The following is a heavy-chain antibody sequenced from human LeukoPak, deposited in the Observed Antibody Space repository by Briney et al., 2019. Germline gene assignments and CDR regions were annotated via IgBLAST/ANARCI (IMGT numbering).Heavy chain of an antibody. Sequence: PGGSLRLSCAASGFTVSSNYMSWVRQAPGKGLEWVSVIYSGGNTYYADSVKGRFTISRDNSKNTLYLQMNSLRAEDTAVYYCARQVTVAGFDYWGQGTLVTVSS. CDR3: ARQVTVAGFDY. CDR1: GFTVSSNY. J-gene: IGHJ4*02. V-gene: IGHV3-66*04. D-gene: IGHD6-19*01. CDR2: IYSGGNT.